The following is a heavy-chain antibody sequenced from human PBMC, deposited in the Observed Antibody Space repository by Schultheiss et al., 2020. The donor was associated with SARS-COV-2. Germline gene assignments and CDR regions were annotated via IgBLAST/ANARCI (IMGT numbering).Heavy chain of an antibody. CDR2: INHSGST. J-gene: IGHJ5*02. V-gene: IGHV4-34*01. Sequence: SETLSLTCAVYGGSFSGYYWSWIRQPPGKGLEWIGEINHSGSTNYNPSLKSRVTISVDTSKNQFSLKLSSVTAADTAVYYCARVLKVARGWFDPWGQGTLVTVSS. CDR1: GGSFSGYY. CDR3: ARVLKVARGWFDP. D-gene: IGHD3-9*01.